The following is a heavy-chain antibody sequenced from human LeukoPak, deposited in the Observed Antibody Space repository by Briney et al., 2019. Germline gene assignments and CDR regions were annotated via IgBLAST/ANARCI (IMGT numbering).Heavy chain of an antibody. CDR1: GGSISSYY. CDR3: ASVRVVSGYDAPLDY. CDR2: IYYSGST. Sequence: SETLSLACTVSGGSISSYYWSWIRQPPGKGLEWIGYIYYSGSTNYNPSLKSRVTISVDTSRNQFSLKLSSVTAADTAVYYCASVRVVSGYDAPLDYWGQGTLVTVSS. V-gene: IGHV4-59*01. J-gene: IGHJ4*02. D-gene: IGHD5-12*01.